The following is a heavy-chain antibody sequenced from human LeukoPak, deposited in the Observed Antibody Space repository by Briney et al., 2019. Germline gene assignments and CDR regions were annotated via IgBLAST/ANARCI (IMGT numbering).Heavy chain of an antibody. V-gene: IGHV4-31*03. CDR2: IYYSGST. Sequence: SETLSLTCTVSGGSISSGGYYWSWIRQHPGKGLEWIGYIYYSGSTYYNPSLKSRVTISVDTSKNQFSLKLTSVTATDTAVYYCARRIVGATPLDYWGLGTLVTVSS. CDR3: ARRIVGATPLDY. CDR1: GGSISSGGYY. D-gene: IGHD1-26*01. J-gene: IGHJ4*02.